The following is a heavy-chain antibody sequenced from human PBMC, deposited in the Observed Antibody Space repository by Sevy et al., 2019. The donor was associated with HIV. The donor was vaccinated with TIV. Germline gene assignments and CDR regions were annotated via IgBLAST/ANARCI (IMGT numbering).Heavy chain of an antibody. CDR1: GFTFSGYY. Sequence: GGSLRLSCAASGFTFSGYYMDWVRQAPGEGLEWVGLSRNKANSYITEYAASVKGRFSISRDDSNNSLFLQMNSLKTEDTAVYYCVREGAAAGDFDWWGQGTLVTVSS. CDR3: VREGAAAGDFDW. J-gene: IGHJ4*02. D-gene: IGHD6-13*01. V-gene: IGHV3-72*01. CDR2: SRNKANSYIT.